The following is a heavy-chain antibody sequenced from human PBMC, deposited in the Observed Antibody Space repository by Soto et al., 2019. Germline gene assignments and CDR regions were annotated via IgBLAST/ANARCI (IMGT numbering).Heavy chain of an antibody. CDR2: ITTSTSSNV. D-gene: IGHD2-8*01. J-gene: IGHJ4*02. CDR3: ALYDALFFDY. Sequence: EVQLVESGGGLVKPGGSLRLSCAASGFSVATYNMNWVRQAPGKGLEWVSSITTSTSSNVYYADSVKGRFTISRDSAKNSLYLQMNILRAEDTALYFCALYDALFFDYRGQGTLVTVSS. V-gene: IGHV3-21*02. CDR1: GFSVATYN.